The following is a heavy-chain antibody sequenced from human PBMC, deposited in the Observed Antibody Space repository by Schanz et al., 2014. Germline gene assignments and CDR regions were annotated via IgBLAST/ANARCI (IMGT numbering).Heavy chain of an antibody. Sequence: EVELVESGGGLVQPGGSLRLSCAASGFGFSSYSMNWVRQAPGKGLEWLSYISDSGTYTNYADSVKGRFTISRDNAKSSLFLQMNSLRPEDTAVYYCARGRVLESWGQGTLVTVPS. D-gene: IGHD1-1*01. CDR1: GFGFSSYS. CDR3: ARGRVLES. V-gene: IGHV3-21*05. CDR2: ISDSGTYT. J-gene: IGHJ5*01.